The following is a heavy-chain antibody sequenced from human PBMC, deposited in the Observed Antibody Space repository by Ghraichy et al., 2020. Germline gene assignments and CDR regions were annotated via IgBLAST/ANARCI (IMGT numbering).Heavy chain of an antibody. CDR2: IYYSGST. D-gene: IGHD4/OR15-4a*01. CDR3: ARLLWSSLYFDY. J-gene: IGHJ4*02. V-gene: IGHV4-39*01. Sequence: SETLSLTCTVSGGSISSSSYYWGWIRQPPGKGLEWIGSIYYSGSTYYNPSLKSRVTISVDTSKNQFSLKLSSVTAADTAVYYCARLLWSSLYFDYWGQGTLVTVSS. CDR1: GGSISSSSYY.